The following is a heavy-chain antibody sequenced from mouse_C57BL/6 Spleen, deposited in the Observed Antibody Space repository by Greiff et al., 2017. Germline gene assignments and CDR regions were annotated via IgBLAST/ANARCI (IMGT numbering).Heavy chain of an antibody. CDR3: ARGVYYYDYFDY. CDR2: IWSGGST. CDR1: GFSLTSYG. D-gene: IGHD1-1*01. V-gene: IGHV2-2*01. J-gene: IGHJ2*01. Sequence: QVHVKQSGPGLVQPSQSLSITCTVSGFSLTSYGVHWVRQSPGKGLEWLGVIWSGGSTDYNAAFISRLSISKDNSKSQVFFKMNSLQADDTAIYYCARGVYYYDYFDYWGQGTTLTVSS.